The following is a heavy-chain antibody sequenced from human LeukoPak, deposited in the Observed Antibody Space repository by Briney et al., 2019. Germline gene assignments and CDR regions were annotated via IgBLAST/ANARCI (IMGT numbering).Heavy chain of an antibody. Sequence: SETLSLTCDVFGDSICSYFWSWIRQPPGKGLEWIGYVYYGGSTKYNPSLKSRVTISVDTSKNQFSLKLTSVSAADTAIYYCARGLPRHPFCRSVGCHSLEFDFWGQGTLVAVSS. CDR3: ARGLPRHPFCRSVGCHSLEFDF. J-gene: IGHJ4*02. V-gene: IGHV4-59*01. CDR2: VYYGGST. CDR1: GDSICSYF. D-gene: IGHD2-2*01.